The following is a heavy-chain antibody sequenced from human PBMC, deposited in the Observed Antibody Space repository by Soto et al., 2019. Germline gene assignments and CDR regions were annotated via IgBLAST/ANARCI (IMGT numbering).Heavy chain of an antibody. V-gene: IGHV1-3*01. D-gene: IGHD6-13*01. Sequence: ASVKVSCNASGYTFTSYAMHLVRQAPGQRLEWMGWINAGNGNTKYSQKFQGRVTITRDTSASTAYMELSSLRSEDTAVYYCARDKDSSWYVHYYYGMDVWGQGTTVTVSS. CDR1: GYTFTSYA. CDR2: INAGNGNT. CDR3: ARDKDSSWYVHYYYGMDV. J-gene: IGHJ6*02.